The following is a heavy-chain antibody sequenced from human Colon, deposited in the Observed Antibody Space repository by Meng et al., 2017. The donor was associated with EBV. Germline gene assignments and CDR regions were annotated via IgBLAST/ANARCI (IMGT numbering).Heavy chain of an antibody. Sequence: LQLSDSRSHLVTPHQTLILTCVVSGGSISSGVHSWTWIRQPPGKGLEWIGHIFHSGSTYSNPSLKSRVTISVDRSKNQFSLRLSSVTAADTAVYYCAREAQQSGYFDPWGPGTLVTVSS. J-gene: IGHJ4*02. D-gene: IGHD6-13*01. V-gene: IGHV4-30-2*01. CDR2: IFHSGST. CDR3: AREAQQSGYFDP. CDR1: GGSISSGVHS.